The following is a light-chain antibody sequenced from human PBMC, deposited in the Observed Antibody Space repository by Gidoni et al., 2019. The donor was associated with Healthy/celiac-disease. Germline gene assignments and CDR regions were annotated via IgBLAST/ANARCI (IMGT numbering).Light chain of an antibody. CDR2: AAS. CDR3: QESYSTPWK. Sequence: DIPMIQSPSSLSASVGDRVTITCRASQSISSYLNWYQQKPGKAPKLLIAASSLQSGVPARFSGSGSGTDFTLTISSLQPEDFATYYCQESYSTPWKFGQGTKVEIK. V-gene: IGKV1-39*01. J-gene: IGKJ1*01. CDR1: QSISSY.